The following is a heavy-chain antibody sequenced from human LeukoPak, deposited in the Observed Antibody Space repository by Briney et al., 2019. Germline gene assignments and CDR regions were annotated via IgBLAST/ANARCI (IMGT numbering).Heavy chain of an antibody. Sequence: GGSLRLSCAASGFTFSSYGMHWVRQAPGKGLKWVAFIRYDGSNKYYADSVKGRFTISRDNSKNTLYLQMNSLRAEDTAVYYCAKGAVAGPGGVYYFDYWGQGTLVTVSS. CDR3: AKGAVAGPGGVYYFDY. CDR2: IRYDGSNK. V-gene: IGHV3-30*02. J-gene: IGHJ4*02. D-gene: IGHD6-19*01. CDR1: GFTFSSYG.